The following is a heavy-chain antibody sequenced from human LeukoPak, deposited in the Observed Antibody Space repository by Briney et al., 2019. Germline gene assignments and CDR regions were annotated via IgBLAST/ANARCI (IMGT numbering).Heavy chain of an antibody. J-gene: IGHJ4*02. CDR3: ASLIAAVHSAY. CDR1: GGSISSSSYY. V-gene: IGHV4-39*01. Sequence: PSETLSLTCTVSGGSISSSSYYWGWIRQPPGKGLEWIGSIYYSGSTYYNPSLKSRVTISVDTSKNQFSLKLSSVTAADTAVYYCASLIAAVHSAYWGQGTLVTVSS. CDR2: IYYSGST. D-gene: IGHD6-13*01.